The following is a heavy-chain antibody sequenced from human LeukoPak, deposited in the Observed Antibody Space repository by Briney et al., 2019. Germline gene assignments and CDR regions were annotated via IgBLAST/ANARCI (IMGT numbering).Heavy chain of an antibody. D-gene: IGHD3-22*01. J-gene: IGHJ4*02. V-gene: IGHV1-69*05. CDR3: ARGENYHYDSSGYYTF. CDR2: IIPIFGTA. CDR1: GGTFSSYA. Sequence: ASVKVSCKASGGTFSSYAISWVRQAPGQGLEWMGRIIPIFGTANYAQKFQGRVTITTDESTSTAYMELSSLRSEDTAVYYCARGENYHYDSSGYYTFWGQGTLVTVSS.